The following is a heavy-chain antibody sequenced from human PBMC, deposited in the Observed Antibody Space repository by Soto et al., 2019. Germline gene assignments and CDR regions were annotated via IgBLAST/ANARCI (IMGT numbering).Heavy chain of an antibody. D-gene: IGHD1-26*01. Sequence: GGYLRLSCAASGFTFSSYAMSWVRQAPGKGLEWVSAISGSGGSTYYADSVKGRFTISRDNSKNTLYLQMNSLRAEDTAVYYCAKGGNTLVYYYYGMDVWGQGTKVTVSS. CDR1: GFTFSSYA. CDR3: AKGGNTLVYYYYGMDV. J-gene: IGHJ6*02. CDR2: ISGSGGST. V-gene: IGHV3-23*01.